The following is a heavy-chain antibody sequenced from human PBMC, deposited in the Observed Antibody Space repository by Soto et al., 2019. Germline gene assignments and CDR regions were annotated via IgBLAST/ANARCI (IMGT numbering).Heavy chain of an antibody. Sequence: EVHLVESGGGLVQPGGSLRLSCTASRFTFSNYWMSWVRQAPGKGLEWVANIKQDGSEKYYVDSVKGRFTISRDNAKSSLYLQMNSLRAEDTAVYYCARDGYWGQGTLVTVSS. CDR3: ARDGY. CDR2: IKQDGSEK. J-gene: IGHJ4*02. V-gene: IGHV3-7*01. CDR1: RFTFSNYW.